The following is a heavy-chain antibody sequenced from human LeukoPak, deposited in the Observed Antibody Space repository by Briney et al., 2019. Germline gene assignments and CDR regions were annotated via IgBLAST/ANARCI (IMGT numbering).Heavy chain of an antibody. V-gene: IGHV3-7*01. D-gene: IGHD6-19*01. J-gene: IGHJ3*02. CDR3: VRGGWYLYDALDI. CDR2: IKQDGSEK. Sequence: GGSLRLSCAASGFTFSSYWMSWVRQAPGKGLEWVANIKQDGSEKYYVDSVKGRFTISRDNAKNSLYLQTNSLRAEDTAVYYCVRGGWYLYDALDIWGQGTLVTVSS. CDR1: GFTFSSYW.